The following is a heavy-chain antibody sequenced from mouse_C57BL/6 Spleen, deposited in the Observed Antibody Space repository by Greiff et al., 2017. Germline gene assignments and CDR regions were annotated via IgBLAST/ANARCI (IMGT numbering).Heavy chain of an antibody. CDR3: TRSDRQYYGRSYWFAY. D-gene: IGHD1-1*01. CDR2: IDPETGGT. Sequence: QVQLQQSGAELVRPGASVTLSCKASGYTFTDYEMHWVKQTPVHGLEWIGAIDPETGGTAYKQKFKGKAILTADKSSSTAYMERRSLTSEDSAVEYCTRSDRQYYGRSYWFAYWGQGTLVTVSA. J-gene: IGHJ3*01. V-gene: IGHV1-15*01. CDR1: GYTFTDYE.